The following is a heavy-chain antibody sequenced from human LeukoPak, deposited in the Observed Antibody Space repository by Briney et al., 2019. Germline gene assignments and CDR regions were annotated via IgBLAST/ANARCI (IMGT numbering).Heavy chain of an antibody. V-gene: IGHV4-39*07. CDR2: IYYSGST. D-gene: IGHD6-6*01. CDR1: GGSISSSSYY. J-gene: IGHJ4*02. CDR3: AREFLYSSSSL. Sequence: SETLSLTCTVSGGSISSSSYYWGWIRQPPGKGLEWTGSIYYSGSTYYNPSLKSRVTISVDTSKNQFSLKLSSVTAADTAVYYCAREFLYSSSSLWGQGTLVTVSS.